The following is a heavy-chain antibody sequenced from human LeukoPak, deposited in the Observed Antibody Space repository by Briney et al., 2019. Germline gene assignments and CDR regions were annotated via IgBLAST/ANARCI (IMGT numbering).Heavy chain of an antibody. Sequence: PSETLSLTCTVSGGSVSSYYWSWIRQPPGKGLEGTGYIYYSGSTNYNPSLKSRVTISVDTSKNQFSLKLSSVTAADTAVYYCARENYYDSSGPREYFDLWGRGTLVTVSS. D-gene: IGHD3-22*01. J-gene: IGHJ2*01. V-gene: IGHV4-59*02. CDR3: ARENYYDSSGPREYFDL. CDR2: IYYSGST. CDR1: GGSVSSYY.